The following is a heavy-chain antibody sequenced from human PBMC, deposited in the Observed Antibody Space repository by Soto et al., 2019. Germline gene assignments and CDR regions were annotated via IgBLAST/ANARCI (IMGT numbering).Heavy chain of an antibody. CDR2: ISGSGGST. D-gene: IGHD2-2*01. CDR3: AKDWIVVVPAALGDAFDI. Sequence: EVQLLESGGGLVQPGGSLRLSCAASGFTFSSYAMSWVRQAPGKGLEWASAISGSGGSTYYADSVKGRFTISRDNSKNTLYLQMNSLRAEDTAVYYCAKDWIVVVPAALGDAFDIWGQGTMVTVSS. CDR1: GFTFSSYA. V-gene: IGHV3-23*01. J-gene: IGHJ3*02.